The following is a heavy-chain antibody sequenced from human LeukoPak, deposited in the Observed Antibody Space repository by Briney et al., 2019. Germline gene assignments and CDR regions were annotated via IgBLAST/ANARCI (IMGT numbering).Heavy chain of an antibody. J-gene: IGHJ5*02. CDR3: ARGYCSSTSCYIDWFDP. CDR2: IIPIFGTA. CDR1: GGTFSSYA. Sequence: SVKVSCKASGGTFSSYAISWVRQAPGQGLEWMGGIIPIFGTANYAQKFQGRVTITTDESTSTAYIELSSLRSEDTAVYYCARGYCSSTSCYIDWFDPWGQGTLVTVSS. V-gene: IGHV1-69*05. D-gene: IGHD2-2*02.